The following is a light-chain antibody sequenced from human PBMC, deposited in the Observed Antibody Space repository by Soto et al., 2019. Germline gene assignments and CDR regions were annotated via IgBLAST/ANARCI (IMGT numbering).Light chain of an antibody. V-gene: IGKV1-5*01. Sequence: DIQMTQCPSSLSASVGDRITITCRASQSIGTWLAWYQHRPGEGPKLLIHDASSLESGVPSRFSGSGSATEFSLTISSLESGDSGTYHCQQYATYAPSTFGQGTKVDI. CDR3: QQYATYAPST. CDR1: QSIGTW. CDR2: DAS. J-gene: IGKJ1*01.